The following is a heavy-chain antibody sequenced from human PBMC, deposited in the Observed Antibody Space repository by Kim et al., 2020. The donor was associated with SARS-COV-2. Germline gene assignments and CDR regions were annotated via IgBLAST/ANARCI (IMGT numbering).Heavy chain of an antibody. CDR3: AKDASGGYPQYFDS. D-gene: IGHD3-22*01. J-gene: IGHJ4*02. V-gene: IGHV3-23*01. Sequence: YADSVKGRFTISRDDSKDTLHMQMNSMTAEDTALYFCAKDASGGYPQYFDSWGQGTLVTVSS.